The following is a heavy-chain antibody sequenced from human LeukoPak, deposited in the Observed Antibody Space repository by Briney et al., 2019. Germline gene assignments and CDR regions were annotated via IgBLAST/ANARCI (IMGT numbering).Heavy chain of an antibody. V-gene: IGHV3-23*01. CDR2: ISGSGGST. CDR3: AKDLDDFWSGYSFDY. J-gene: IGHJ4*02. Sequence: PGGSLRLSCAASGFTFSSYAMSWVRQAPGKGLEWVSAISGSGGSTYYADSVKGRFTISRDNSKNTLYLQMNSLRAEDTAVYYCAKDLDDFWSGYSFDYWGQGTLVTVSS. CDR1: GFTFSSYA. D-gene: IGHD3-3*01.